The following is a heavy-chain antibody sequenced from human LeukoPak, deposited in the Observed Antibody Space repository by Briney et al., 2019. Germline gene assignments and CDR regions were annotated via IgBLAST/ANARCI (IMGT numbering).Heavy chain of an antibody. CDR3: ARVVATMITGPVFDY. V-gene: IGHV3-74*01. CDR2: IDSDGNIT. J-gene: IGHJ4*02. Sequence: GGSLRLSCAASGFTFSSYWMHWVRQAPGKGLVWVSRIDSDGNITSYADSVKGRFTISRDNAKNTLYLQMNSLRAEDTAVYYCARVVATMITGPVFDYWGQGTLVTVSS. CDR1: GFTFSSYW. D-gene: IGHD5-12*01.